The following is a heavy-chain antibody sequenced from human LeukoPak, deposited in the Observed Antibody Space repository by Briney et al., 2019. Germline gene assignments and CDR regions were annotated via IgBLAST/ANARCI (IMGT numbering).Heavy chain of an antibody. CDR1: GYTFTNYY. CDR2: INPGGGNT. V-gene: IGHV1-46*01. J-gene: IGHJ3*02. Sequence: ASVNVSCKASGYTFTNYYIHWVRQAPGQGLEWMGLINPGGGNTNYAQNFQGRVTMTRDTSASTVYMELSSLRSEDTAIYYCARIRDGYNDAYDIWGQGTMVTVSS. D-gene: IGHD5-24*01. CDR3: ARIRDGYNDAYDI.